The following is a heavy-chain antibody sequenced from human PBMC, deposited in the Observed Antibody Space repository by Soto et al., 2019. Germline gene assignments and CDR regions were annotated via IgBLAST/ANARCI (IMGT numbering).Heavy chain of an antibody. CDR1: GGSINSSRYY. CDR2: VYYRRDP. J-gene: IGHJ3*02. CDR3: TRNVLFVVVTANLCVVVS. V-gene: IGHV4-39*01. Sequence: QLQLQESGPGLVKPSETLSLTCTVSGGSINSSRYYWGWIRQPPGKGLEWIGDVYYRRDPYYNPSPEVRVTVSVDSSKNQFSLKLSSVPLAETAVYYFTRNVLFVVVTANLCVVVSWGQGTMVTVS. D-gene: IGHD2-21*02.